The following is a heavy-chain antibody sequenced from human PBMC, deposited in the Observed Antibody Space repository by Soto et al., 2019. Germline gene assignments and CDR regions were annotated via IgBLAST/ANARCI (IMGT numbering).Heavy chain of an antibody. J-gene: IGHJ4*02. CDR2: IIPIFGRG. Sequence: QVQLVQSGSEVKKPGSSVKVSCKASGGTFSSLNWVRQAPGQGLEWMGGIIPIFGRGDPEQKFQGRVTITADDSTSTAYLELPSLRSDDPAVYYCANQPHSGGHFDSCGEGSLVTVSS. D-gene: IGHD1-26*01. CDR3: ANQPHSGGHFDS. CDR1: GGTFSSL. V-gene: IGHV1-69*01.